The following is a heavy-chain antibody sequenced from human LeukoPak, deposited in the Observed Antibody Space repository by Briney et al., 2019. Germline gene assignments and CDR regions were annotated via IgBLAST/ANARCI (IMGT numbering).Heavy chain of an antibody. Sequence: PGGSLRLSCAASGFIVSSNYMTWVRQAPGKGLEWVSVTYSGGSTYYADSVKGRFTISRDNSKNTLYLQMNSLRAEDTAVYYCAKLEGAAAGPDYFDYWGQGTLVTVSS. J-gene: IGHJ4*02. D-gene: IGHD6-13*01. CDR2: TYSGGST. CDR3: AKLEGAAAGPDYFDY. CDR1: GFIVSSNY. V-gene: IGHV3-53*01.